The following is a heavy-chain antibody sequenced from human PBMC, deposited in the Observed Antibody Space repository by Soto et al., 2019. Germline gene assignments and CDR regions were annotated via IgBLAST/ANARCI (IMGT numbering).Heavy chain of an antibody. CDR1: GFTFSRHT. CDR2: ISYDGSNK. V-gene: IGHV3-30*04. J-gene: IGHJ4*01. D-gene: IGHD3-16*02. Sequence: QVQLEESGGGLVQPGRSLRLSCAASGFTFSRHTMHWVRQAPGKGLEWVATISYDGSNKYYADSVEGRFTISRDKSKNTLSEQMDSLSAEDTAVFYFARGRLGLGELSLVGYFDYWGHGTVVTVSS. CDR3: ARGRLGLGELSLVGYFDY.